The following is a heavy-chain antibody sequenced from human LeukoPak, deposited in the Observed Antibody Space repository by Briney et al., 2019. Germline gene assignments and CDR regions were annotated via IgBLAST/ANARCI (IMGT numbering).Heavy chain of an antibody. Sequence: GESLRLSCKGSGCSFTTYRIDWVRQMPGKGLEWMGIIYPGDSNTRYSPSVQGQVTISADKSISTAYLQWSSLKASDTAMYFCARYKLGDRGVSSDGENPLKNDYWGQGTLVTVSS. J-gene: IGHJ4*02. CDR3: ARYKLGDRGVSSDGENPLKNDY. CDR1: GCSFTTYR. CDR2: IYPGDSNT. V-gene: IGHV5-51*01. D-gene: IGHD3-10*01.